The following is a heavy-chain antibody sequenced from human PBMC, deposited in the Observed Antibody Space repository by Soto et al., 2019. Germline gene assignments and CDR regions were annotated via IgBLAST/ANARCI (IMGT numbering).Heavy chain of an antibody. J-gene: IGHJ4*02. CDR1: GFTFSSYS. V-gene: IGHV3-48*01. CDR3: ARAEPQMTTVTRFLDY. Sequence: GGSLRLSCAASGFTFSSYSMNWVRQAPGKGLEWVSYISSSSSTIYYADSVKGRFTISRDNAKNSLYLQMNSLRAEDTAVYYCARAEPQMTTVTRFLDYWGQGTLVTVSS. D-gene: IGHD4-17*01. CDR2: ISSSSSTI.